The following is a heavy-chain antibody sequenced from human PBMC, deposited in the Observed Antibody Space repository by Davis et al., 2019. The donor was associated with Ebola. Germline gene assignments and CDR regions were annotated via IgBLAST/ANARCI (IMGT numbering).Heavy chain of an antibody. V-gene: IGHV4-61*09. Sequence: PSETLSLTCTVSGGSISSGSYYWSWIRQPAGKGLEWIGHIYTSGSTNYNPSLKSRVTISVDTSKNQFSLKLSSVTAADTAVDYCARDWWCSGGSCYRAFDIWGQGTMVTVSS. CDR1: GGSISSGSYY. J-gene: IGHJ3*02. CDR3: ARDWWCSGGSCYRAFDI. D-gene: IGHD2-15*01. CDR2: IYTSGST.